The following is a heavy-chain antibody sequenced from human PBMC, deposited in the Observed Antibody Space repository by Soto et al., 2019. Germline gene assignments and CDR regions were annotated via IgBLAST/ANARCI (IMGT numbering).Heavy chain of an antibody. V-gene: IGHV3-23*01. CDR3: AKVSVDTAMDVGGDFDY. D-gene: IGHD5-18*01. CDR1: GFTFSSYA. CDR2: ISGSGGST. J-gene: IGHJ4*02. Sequence: EVQLLESGGGLVQPGGSLRLSCAASGFTFSSYAMSWVRQAPGKGLEWVSAISGSGGSTYYADSVKGRFTISRDNSKNTLYLQMNSLRAEDTAVYYCAKVSVDTAMDVGGDFDYWGQGTLVTVSS.